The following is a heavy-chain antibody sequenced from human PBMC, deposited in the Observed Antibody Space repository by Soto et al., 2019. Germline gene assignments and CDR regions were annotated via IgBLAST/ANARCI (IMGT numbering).Heavy chain of an antibody. V-gene: IGHV4-30-4*01. D-gene: IGHD2-15*01. CDR3: ARGGGRGWWFAP. CDR2: IYHSGNT. Sequence: QVQLQESGPGLAKPSQTLSLTCTVSGGSISSGDYYWNWIRQPPGKGLEWIGYIYHSGNTYYNPSLNTRLTLSVDTSKNHFSLRLSSVTAADTAVYYCARGGGRGWWFAPWGQGTLVTVSS. CDR1: GGSISSGDYY. J-gene: IGHJ5*02.